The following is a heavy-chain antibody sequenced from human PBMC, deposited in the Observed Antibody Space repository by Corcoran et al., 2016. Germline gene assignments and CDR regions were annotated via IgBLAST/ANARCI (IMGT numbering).Heavy chain of an antibody. D-gene: IGHD1-1*01. CDR1: GFAFSGTA. V-gene: IGHV3-73*02. J-gene: IGHJ6*02. CDR3: TSGISVPFGVDV. CDR2: IRSKANSYAT. Sequence: EVQLVESGGGLVQPGGSLRLSCAASGFAFSGTAMHWVRQASGKGLEWVGRIRSKANSYATVYVASVKGRFTISRDDSKNTAYLQMNSLKTEDTAVYYCTSGISVPFGVDVWGQGTTVTVSS.